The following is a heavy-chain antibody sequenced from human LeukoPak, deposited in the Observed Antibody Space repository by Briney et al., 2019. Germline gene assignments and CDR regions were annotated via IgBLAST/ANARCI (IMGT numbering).Heavy chain of an antibody. J-gene: IGHJ3*02. CDR2: KYARGSS. V-gene: IGHV4-4*07. CDR3: ARGRYCSAHIGTGGDSFDI. D-gene: IGHD2-15*01. CDR1: GGSISNYY. Sequence: PSETLSLTCTVSGGSISNYYWSWIRQPAGKGLEWIGRKYARGSSNYNPPVQSRVTMSVDTSKNQFSLKLRSVTAADTAVYYCARGRYCSAHIGTGGDSFDIWRQGTMVSVSP.